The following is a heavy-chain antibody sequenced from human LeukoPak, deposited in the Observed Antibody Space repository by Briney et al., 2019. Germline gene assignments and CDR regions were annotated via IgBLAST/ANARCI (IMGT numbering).Heavy chain of an antibody. CDR1: GFHFRSYS. J-gene: IGHJ4*02. CDR2: ISRNSSYI. V-gene: IGHV3-21*01. Sequence: GGSVTLSCAASGFHFRSYSLIWVRQAPGQGLAWVSSISRNSSYIYYADSLKGQFTISRDNAKNSLYLQMNSRRAEDTAVYYCARDFGGGSYYIDYWGQGTLVTVSS. D-gene: IGHD1-26*01. CDR3: ARDFGGGSYYIDY.